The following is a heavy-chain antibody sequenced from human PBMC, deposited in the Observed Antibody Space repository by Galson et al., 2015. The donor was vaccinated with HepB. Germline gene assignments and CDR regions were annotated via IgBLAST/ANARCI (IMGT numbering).Heavy chain of an antibody. CDR2: ISSSSSYI. J-gene: IGHJ5*02. V-gene: IGHV3-21*01. CDR3: ARDQGMDIVATLRYGWFDP. Sequence: SLRLSCAASGFTFSSYSMNWVRQAPGKGLEWVSSISSSSSYIYYADSVKGRFTISRDNAKNSLYLQMNSPRAEDTAVYYCARDQGMDIVATLRYGWFDPWGQGTLVTVSS. CDR1: GFTFSSYS. D-gene: IGHD5-12*01.